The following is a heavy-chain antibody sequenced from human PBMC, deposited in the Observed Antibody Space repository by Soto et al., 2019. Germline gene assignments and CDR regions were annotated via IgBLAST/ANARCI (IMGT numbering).Heavy chain of an antibody. Sequence: GGSLRLSCAASGFTFSSYTMHWVRQAPGKGLEWVAVISYDGSSKYYADSVKGRFTISGDNSKNTLSLQMNSLRAEDTALYYCARDPGTAMVIGTYNPIDYWGQGTLVTVSS. CDR3: ARDPGTAMVIGTYNPIDY. CDR1: GFTFSSYT. D-gene: IGHD5-18*01. V-gene: IGHV3-30-3*01. J-gene: IGHJ4*02. CDR2: ISYDGSSK.